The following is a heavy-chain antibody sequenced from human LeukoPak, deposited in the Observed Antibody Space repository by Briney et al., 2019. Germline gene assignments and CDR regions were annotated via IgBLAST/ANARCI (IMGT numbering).Heavy chain of an antibody. Sequence: GRSLRLSCAASGFTFSSYAMHWVRQAPGKGLEWVAVISYDGSNKYYADSVKGRFTISRDNSKNTLYLQMNSLRAEDTAVYYCAREGGIAVAGALDCWGQGTLVTVSS. J-gene: IGHJ4*02. CDR1: GFTFSSYA. CDR3: AREGGIAVAGALDC. D-gene: IGHD6-19*01. V-gene: IGHV3-30*04. CDR2: ISYDGSNK.